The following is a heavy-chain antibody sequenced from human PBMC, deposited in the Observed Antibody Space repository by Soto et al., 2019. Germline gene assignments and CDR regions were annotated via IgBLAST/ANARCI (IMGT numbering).Heavy chain of an antibody. D-gene: IGHD2-2*01. V-gene: IGHV4-30-2*01. J-gene: IGHJ4*02. CDR2: IYHSGST. CDR1: GGSISSGGYS. CDR3: ARYQKGPFDY. Sequence: SETLSLTCAVSGGSISSGGYSWSWMRQPPGKGLEWIGYIYHSGSTYYNPSLKSRVTISVDRSKNQFSLKLAAVTAADTAVYFCARYQKGPFDYWGQGTLVTVSS.